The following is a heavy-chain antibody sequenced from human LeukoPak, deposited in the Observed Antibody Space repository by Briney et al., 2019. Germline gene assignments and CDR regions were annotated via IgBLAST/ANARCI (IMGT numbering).Heavy chain of an antibody. CDR3: AKLGYGDYERTFDY. Sequence: PGGSLRLSCSVSGFTFTIYAMSWVPQAPGKGLEWFSPIGADDGVALYADSVKGRFTISRDTSNNTLYLQMNSLRVEDTALYYCAKLGYGDYERTFDYWGQGTLVTVSS. CDR1: GFTFTIYA. V-gene: IGHV3-23*01. D-gene: IGHD4-17*01. CDR2: IGADDGVA. J-gene: IGHJ4*02.